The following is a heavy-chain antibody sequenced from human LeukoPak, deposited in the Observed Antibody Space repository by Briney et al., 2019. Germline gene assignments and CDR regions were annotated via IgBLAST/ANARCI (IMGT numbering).Heavy chain of an antibody. V-gene: IGHV4-59*12. CDR2: IYYSGST. Sequence: SETLSLTCTVSGGSISSYYWSWIRQPPGKGLEWIGYIYYSGSTNYNPSLKSRVTISVDTSKNQFSLKLSSVTAADTAVYYCARGLSLVGATTHWGQGTLVTVSS. CDR1: GGSISSYY. J-gene: IGHJ4*02. CDR3: ARGLSLVGATTH. D-gene: IGHD1-26*01.